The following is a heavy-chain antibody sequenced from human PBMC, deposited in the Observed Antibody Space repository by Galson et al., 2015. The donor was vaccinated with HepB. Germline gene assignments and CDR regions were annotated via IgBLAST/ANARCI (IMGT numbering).Heavy chain of an antibody. CDR2: VLSSGSA. V-gene: IGHV4-39*07. Sequence: ETLSLTCTVSGDSIGRSSSYWGWVRQPPGKGLEWIGSVLSSGSAYYKSSPRSRISVSLDTSKNQFSLSLRSVTAADTAVYYCARLRFERWLQGRGLVDSWGQGTLVTVSS. CDR1: GDSIGRSSSY. CDR3: ARLRFERWLQGRGLVDS. J-gene: IGHJ4*02. D-gene: IGHD5-24*01.